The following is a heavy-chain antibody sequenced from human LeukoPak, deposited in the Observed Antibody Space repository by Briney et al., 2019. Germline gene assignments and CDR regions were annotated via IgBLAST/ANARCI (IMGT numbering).Heavy chain of an antibody. D-gene: IGHD6-13*01. J-gene: IGHJ3*02. CDR1: GYSFTSYW. V-gene: IGHV5-10-1*01. CDR2: IDPSDSYT. CDR3: ARRVYPEGSSWNDAFDI. Sequence: TGESLKISCKGSGYSFTSYWISWVRQMPGKGLEWMGRIDPSDSYTNYSPSFQGHVTISADKSISTAYLQWSSLKASDTAMYYCARRVYPEGSSWNDAFDIWGQGTMVTVSS.